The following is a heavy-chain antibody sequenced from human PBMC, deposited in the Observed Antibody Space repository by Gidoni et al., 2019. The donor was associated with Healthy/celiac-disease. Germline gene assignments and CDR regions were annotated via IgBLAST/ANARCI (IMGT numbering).Heavy chain of an antibody. J-gene: IGHJ5*02. Sequence: QVQLVHSGAEVKKPGSSVTVSCKASGGTFRSYAISWVRQAPGQGLEWMGGIIPIFGTANYAQKFQGRVTITADESTSTAYMELSSLRSEDTAVYYCARVDRVGATAWFDPWGQGTLVTVSS. CDR3: ARVDRVGATAWFDP. D-gene: IGHD1-26*01. CDR2: IIPIFGTA. V-gene: IGHV1-69*01. CDR1: GGTFRSYA.